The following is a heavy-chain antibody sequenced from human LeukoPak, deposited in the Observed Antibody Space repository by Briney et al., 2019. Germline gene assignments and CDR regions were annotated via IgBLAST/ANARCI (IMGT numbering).Heavy chain of an antibody. CDR2: ISGSGGGA. Sequence: GGSLRLSCAVSGITLSNYGMSWVRQAPGKGLEWVAGISGSGGGAQYADSVKGRFTISRDNAKNRLYLHMNSLRAEDTAMYFCAKRSVVIRVFLVGFHKEAYYFDSWGQGVLVTVSS. V-gene: IGHV3-23*01. CDR3: AKRSVVIRVFLVGFHKEAYYFDS. J-gene: IGHJ4*02. D-gene: IGHD2-21*01. CDR1: GITLSNYG.